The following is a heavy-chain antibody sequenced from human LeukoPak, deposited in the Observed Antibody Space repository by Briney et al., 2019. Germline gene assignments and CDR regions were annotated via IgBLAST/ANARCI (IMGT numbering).Heavy chain of an antibody. CDR1: GGSNSSSSYY. V-gene: IGHV4-39*01. CDR2: IYYSGST. J-gene: IGHJ6*02. CDR3: ARHSDYIRFAMDV. D-gene: IGHD3-10*01. Sequence: PSETLSLTCTVSGGSNSSSSYYWGWIRQPPGKGLEWIGSIYYSGSTYYNPSLKSRVTISVDTSKNQFSLKLSSVTAADTAVYYCARHSDYIRFAMDVWGQGTTVTVSS.